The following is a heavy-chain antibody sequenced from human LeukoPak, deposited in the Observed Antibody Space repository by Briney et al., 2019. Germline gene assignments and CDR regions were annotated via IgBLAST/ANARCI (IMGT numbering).Heavy chain of an antibody. V-gene: IGHV3-30*18. CDR2: ISYDGSNK. D-gene: IGHD3-10*01. J-gene: IGHJ4*02. CDR3: AKDSEQRSYYYGSGSPLKNYFDY. CDR1: GFTFSSYG. Sequence: GRSLRLSCAASGFTFSSYGTHWVRQAPGKGLEWVAVISYDGSNKYYADSVKGRFTISRDNSKNTLYLQMNSLRAEDTAVYYCAKDSEQRSYYYGSGSPLKNYFDYWGQGTLVTVSS.